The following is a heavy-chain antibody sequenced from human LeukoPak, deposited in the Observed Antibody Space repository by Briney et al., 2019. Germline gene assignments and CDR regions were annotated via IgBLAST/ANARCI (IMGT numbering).Heavy chain of an antibody. CDR1: GFTVSTHS. D-gene: IGHD6-13*01. J-gene: IGHJ4*02. V-gene: IGHV3-21*01. CDR3: ARDGSSSWSDY. CDR2: VGSSSSYI. Sequence: GGSLRLSCAASGFTVSTHSMNWVRQAPGKGLEWVSSVGSSSSYISYADSVKGRFTMSRDNAKNSLYLQMNSLRAEDTAVYYYARDGSSSWSDYWGQGTLVTVSS.